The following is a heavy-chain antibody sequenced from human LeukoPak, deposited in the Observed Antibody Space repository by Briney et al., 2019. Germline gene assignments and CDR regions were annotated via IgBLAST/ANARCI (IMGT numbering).Heavy chain of an antibody. D-gene: IGHD3-16*02. J-gene: IGHJ5*02. CDR3: AKTYDYVWGSYRPNWFDP. CDR1: GFTFSSYA. V-gene: IGHV3-23*01. CDR2: ISGSGGST. Sequence: QTGGSLRLSCAASGFTFSSYAMSWVRQAPGKGLEWVSAISGSGGSTYYADSVKGRFTISRDNSKNTLYLQMNSLRAEDTAVYYCAKTYDYVWGSYRPNWFDPWGQGTLVTVSS.